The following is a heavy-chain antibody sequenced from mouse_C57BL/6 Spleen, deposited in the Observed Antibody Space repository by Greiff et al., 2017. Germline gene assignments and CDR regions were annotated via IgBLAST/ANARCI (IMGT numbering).Heavy chain of an antibody. D-gene: IGHD2-1*01. J-gene: IGHJ4*01. CDR2: ISDGGSYT. CDR3: AGNYQYAMDY. CDR1: GFTFSSYA. V-gene: IGHV5-4*01. Sequence: EVQVVESGGGLVKPGGSLKLSCAASGFTFSSYAMSWVRQTPEKRLEWVATISDGGSYTYYPDNVKGRFTISRDNAKNNLYLQMSHLKSEDTAMYYCAGNYQYAMDYWGQGTSVTVSS.